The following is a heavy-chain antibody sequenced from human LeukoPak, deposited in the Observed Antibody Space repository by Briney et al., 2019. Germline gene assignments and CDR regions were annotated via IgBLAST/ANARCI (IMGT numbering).Heavy chain of an antibody. J-gene: IGHJ5*02. CDR3: ARDSPPCSGGSCYFGPGGWFDP. Sequence: PSETLSLTCTVSGGSISSYYWSWIRQPPGKGLEWIGYIYYSGSTNYNPSLKSRVTISVDTSKNQFSLKLSSVTAADTAVYYCARDSPPCSGGSCYFGPGGWFDPWGQGTLVTVSS. CDR1: GGSISSYY. V-gene: IGHV4-59*01. CDR2: IYYSGST. D-gene: IGHD2-15*01.